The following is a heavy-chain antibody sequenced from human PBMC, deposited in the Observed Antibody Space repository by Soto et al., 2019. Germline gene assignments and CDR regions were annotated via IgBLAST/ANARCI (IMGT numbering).Heavy chain of an antibody. CDR1: GFTFTSSA. Sequence: ASVKVSCKASGFTFTSSAVQWLRQSRGQRLEWIGWIVVGSGNTNYAQKFQERVTITRDMSTSTAYMELSSLRSEDTAVYYCAADSYYDFWSGYPSYGMDVWGQGTTVTVSS. CDR2: IVVGSGNT. CDR3: AADSYYDFWSGYPSYGMDV. D-gene: IGHD3-3*01. V-gene: IGHV1-58*01. J-gene: IGHJ6*02.